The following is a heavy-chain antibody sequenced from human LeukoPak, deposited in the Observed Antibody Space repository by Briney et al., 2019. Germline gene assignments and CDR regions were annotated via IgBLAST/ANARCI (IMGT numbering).Heavy chain of an antibody. Sequence: GGSLRLSCAASGFTFSSYGMHWVRQAPGKGLEWVAFIRYDGSNKYYADSVKGRFTISRDNSKNTLYLQMNSLRAEDTAVYYCAKDPSRYYDRSGYLVYWGQRTLVTVSS. CDR3: AKDPSRYYDRSGYLVY. V-gene: IGHV3-30*02. CDR2: IRYDGSNK. J-gene: IGHJ4*02. CDR1: GFTFSSYG. D-gene: IGHD3-22*01.